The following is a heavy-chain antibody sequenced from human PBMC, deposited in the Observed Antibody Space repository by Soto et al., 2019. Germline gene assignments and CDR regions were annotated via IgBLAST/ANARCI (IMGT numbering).Heavy chain of an antibody. Sequence: QVQLVESGGNVVQPGRSLRLSCAASGFSFSSHGMHWVRQAPGKGLEWVAHLWAGGNIRYYAYSVKGRFTISSDHSKNTLYLQMDSLGAEDMAVYYCARDAQHLANYGMDVWGQGTTVTVSS. D-gene: IGHD3-3*02. CDR3: ARDAQHLANYGMDV. CDR1: GFSFSSHG. J-gene: IGHJ6*02. CDR2: LWAGGNIR. V-gene: IGHV3-33*01.